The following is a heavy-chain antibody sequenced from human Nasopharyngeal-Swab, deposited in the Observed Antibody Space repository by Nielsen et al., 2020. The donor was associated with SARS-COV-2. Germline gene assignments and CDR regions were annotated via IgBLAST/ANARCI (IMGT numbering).Heavy chain of an antibody. V-gene: IGHV1-18*01. CDR2: ISAYNGNT. J-gene: IGHJ4*02. CDR3: ARDDYDILTGYYTGGIY. Sequence: WVRQAPGQGLERMGWISAYNGNTNCAQKLQGRVTMTTDTSTSTAYMELRSLRSDDTAVYYCARDDYDILTGYYTGGIYWGQGTLVTVSS. D-gene: IGHD3-9*01.